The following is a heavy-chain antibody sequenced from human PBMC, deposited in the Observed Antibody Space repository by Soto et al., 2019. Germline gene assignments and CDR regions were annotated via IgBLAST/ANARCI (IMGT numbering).Heavy chain of an antibody. V-gene: IGHV1-3*05. CDR1: GYTFTSYA. D-gene: IGHD5-18*01. Sequence: QVQLVQSGAEEKKPGASVKVSCKASGYTFTSYAMNWVRQAPGQRLEWMGWINAGNGNTKYSQKFRGRVIITRDTSASTAYMELSSMRSEDTAVYYCARDPGYRYGNTWGQGTLVTVSS. CDR2: INAGNGNT. CDR3: ARDPGYRYGNT. J-gene: IGHJ5*02.